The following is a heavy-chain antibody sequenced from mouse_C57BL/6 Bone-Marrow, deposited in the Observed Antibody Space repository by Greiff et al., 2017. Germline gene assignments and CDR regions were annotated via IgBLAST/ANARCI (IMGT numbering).Heavy chain of an antibody. J-gene: IGHJ2*01. D-gene: IGHD2-1*01. CDR2: IYPGGGYT. Sequence: QVHVKQSGAELVRPGTSVKMSCKASGYTFTNYWIGWAKQRPGHGLEWTGDIYPGGGYTNYNQKFKGKATLTADKSSSTAYMQVSSLTSEYSAIYYCARGEGNYRGNSGYFDYWGQGTTLTVSS. V-gene: IGHV1-63*01. CDR3: ARGEGNYRGNSGYFDY. CDR1: GYTFTNYW.